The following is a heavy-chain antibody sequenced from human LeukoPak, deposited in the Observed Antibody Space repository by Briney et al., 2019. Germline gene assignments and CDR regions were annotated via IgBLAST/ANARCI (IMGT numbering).Heavy chain of an antibody. Sequence: SGGSLRLSCAASGFTFSNAWMSWVRQAPGKGLEWVGRIKSKTDGGTTDYAAPVKGRFTISRDDSKNTLYLQMNSLKTEDTAVYYCTTGRSGWYVRYYYYMDVWGKGTTVTVSS. CDR2: IKSKTDGGTT. D-gene: IGHD6-19*01. CDR3: TTGRSGWYVRYYYYMDV. CDR1: GFTFSNAW. J-gene: IGHJ6*03. V-gene: IGHV3-15*01.